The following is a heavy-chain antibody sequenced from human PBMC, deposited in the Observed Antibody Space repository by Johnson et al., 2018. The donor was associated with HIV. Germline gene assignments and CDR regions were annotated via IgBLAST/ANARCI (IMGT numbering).Heavy chain of an antibody. CDR1: GFTVSSNY. D-gene: IGHD4-17*01. CDR3: ARMTTTVSHHDAFDI. CDR2: FYSGDST. V-gene: IGHV3-66*01. Sequence: VESGGGLVQPGGSLRLSCAASGFTVSSNYMSWVRQAPGKGLEWVSTFYSGDSTYYADSVKGRFTISRDNSKNTLYLQMNSLRAEDTAVYYCARMTTTVSHHDAFDIWGQGTMVTVSS. J-gene: IGHJ3*02.